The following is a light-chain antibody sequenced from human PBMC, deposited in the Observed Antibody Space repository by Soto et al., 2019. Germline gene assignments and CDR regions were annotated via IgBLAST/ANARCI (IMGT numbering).Light chain of an antibody. V-gene: IGKV3-20*01. CDR2: GAS. CDR3: HHYGTSAT. J-gene: IGKJ1*01. Sequence: ESVLTQSPGTLSLSSGERATLSCRASQSVSSTSLAWYQQKPGQAPRVLIYGASSRATGITDRFSGGGSGTDFTLTISRLEPEDFEVYYCHHYGTSATFGQGTKVDIK. CDR1: QSVSSTS.